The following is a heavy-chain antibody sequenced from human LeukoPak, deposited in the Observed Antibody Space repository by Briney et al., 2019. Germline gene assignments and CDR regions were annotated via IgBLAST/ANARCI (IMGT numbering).Heavy chain of an antibody. CDR2: INHSGST. J-gene: IGHJ4*02. CDR3: ARGGLRYFDY. D-gene: IGHD3-9*01. Sequence: SKTLSLTCAVYGGSFSGYYWSWIRQPPGKGLEWIGEINHSGSTNYNPSLKSRVTISVDTSKNQFSLKLSSVTAADTAVYYCARGGLRYFDYWGQGTLVTVSS. V-gene: IGHV4-34*01. CDR1: GGSFSGYY.